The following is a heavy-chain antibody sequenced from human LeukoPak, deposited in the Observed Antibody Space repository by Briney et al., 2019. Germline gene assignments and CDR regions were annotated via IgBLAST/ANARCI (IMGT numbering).Heavy chain of an antibody. CDR2: IYYSGST. CDR3: ARMSYFDSSLDY. J-gene: IGHJ4*02. Sequence: SETLSLTCTVSGGSISSYYCSWIRQPPGKGLEWIGYIYYSGSTNYNPSLKSRVTITVDTSKNQFSLKLTSVTAADTAVYYCARMSYFDSSLDYWGQGTLVTVSS. CDR1: GGSISSYY. D-gene: IGHD3-22*01. V-gene: IGHV4-59*08.